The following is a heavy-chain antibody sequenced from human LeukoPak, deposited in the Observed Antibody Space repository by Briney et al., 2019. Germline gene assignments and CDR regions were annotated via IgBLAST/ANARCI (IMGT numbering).Heavy chain of an antibody. CDR2: ISWNSGSI. CDR3: AKESKDSGDYEY. Sequence: QPGRSLRLSCAASGFTFDDYAMHWVRQAPGKGLEWVSGISWNSGSIGYADSVKGRFTISRDNAKSSLYLQMNSLRAEDTALYYCAKESKDSGDYEYWGQGTLVTVSS. D-gene: IGHD4-17*01. V-gene: IGHV3-9*01. J-gene: IGHJ4*02. CDR1: GFTFDDYA.